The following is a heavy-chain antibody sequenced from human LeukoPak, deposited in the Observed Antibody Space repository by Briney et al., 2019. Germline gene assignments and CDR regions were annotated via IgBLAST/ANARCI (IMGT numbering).Heavy chain of an antibody. D-gene: IGHD2-8*02. V-gene: IGHV4-59*01. J-gene: IGHJ3*01. CDR1: GGSISSDY. CDR3: VRASVDTGGAFDV. Sequence: PSETLSLTCTVSGGSISSDYWSWIRQPPGKGLEWIGFIYHSGSTNYNPSLKSRVTTSRDTPKNQFSLKLSSMTAADTAIYYCVRASVDTGGAFDVWGQGTVVTVSS. CDR2: IYHSGST.